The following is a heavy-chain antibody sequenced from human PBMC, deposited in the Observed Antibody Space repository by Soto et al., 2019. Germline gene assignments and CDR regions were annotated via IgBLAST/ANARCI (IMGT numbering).Heavy chain of an antibody. Sequence: PSETLSLTCNVSGGSISRGDYYWSWLRQPPGKGLEWIGYIYYRAMPYYNPSLKSRVTISVDTSKNQFSLNMTSVTAADTAVYYCARGSAILFYYFDYWGKGTPVTVSS. J-gene: IGHJ4*02. V-gene: IGHV4-30-4*01. CDR3: ARGSAILFYYFDY. D-gene: IGHD6-13*01. CDR2: IYYRAMP. CDR1: GGSISRGDYY.